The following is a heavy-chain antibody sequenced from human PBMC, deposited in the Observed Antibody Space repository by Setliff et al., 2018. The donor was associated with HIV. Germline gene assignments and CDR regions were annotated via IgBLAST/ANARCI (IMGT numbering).Heavy chain of an antibody. D-gene: IGHD3-3*01. Sequence: LSLTCSVSGGSITTTDYYWTWIRQSPGKGLEWIGSLYSGGGIYRNPSLKSRVIIFVDTSKNQFSLKLTSVTAADTAVYYCARPLTPSYNFWGDAFSIWGQGTMVTVSS. CDR3: ARPLTPSYNFWGDAFSI. CDR2: LYSGGGI. V-gene: IGHV4-39*01. CDR1: GGSITTTDYY. J-gene: IGHJ3*02.